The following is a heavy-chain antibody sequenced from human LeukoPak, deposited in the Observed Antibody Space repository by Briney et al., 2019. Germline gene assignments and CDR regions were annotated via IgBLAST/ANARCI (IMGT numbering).Heavy chain of an antibody. CDR2: IILIFGTA. CDR3: ARAAHYDILTGNTRWFDP. D-gene: IGHD3-9*01. CDR1: GGTFTSYA. Sequence: SVKLSCKASGGTFTSYAISWVRQAPAQGLEWMGGIILIFGTANYAQKFQHRVTITADESTSTAYRELSSLRSEDTAVYYCARAAHYDILTGNTRWFDPWGQGTLVTVSS. J-gene: IGHJ5*02. V-gene: IGHV1-69*13.